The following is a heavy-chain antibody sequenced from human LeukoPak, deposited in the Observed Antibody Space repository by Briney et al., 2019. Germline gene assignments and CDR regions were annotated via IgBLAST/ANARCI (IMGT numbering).Heavy chain of an antibody. V-gene: IGHV1-18*01. CDR2: ISAYNGNT. Sequence: GASVKVSCKASGYTFTSYGISWVRQAPGQGLEWMGWISAYNGNTNYAQKLQGRVTMTTDTSTSTAYMELRSLRSDDTAVYYCARDPLRYSYGFLLPDLFDYWGQGTLVTVSS. CDR1: GYTFTSYG. CDR3: ARDPLRYSYGFLLPDLFDY. D-gene: IGHD5-18*01. J-gene: IGHJ4*02.